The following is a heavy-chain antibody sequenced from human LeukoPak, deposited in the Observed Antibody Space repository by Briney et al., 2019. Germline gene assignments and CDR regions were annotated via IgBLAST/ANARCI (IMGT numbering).Heavy chain of an antibody. CDR1: GDSISSYY. V-gene: IGHV4-59*01. CDR3: ARTPYGDYVHFQH. J-gene: IGHJ1*01. Sequence: PSETLSLTCTVSGDSISSYYWSWIRQPPGKGLEWIGYIYYSGSTNYNPSLKSRVTISVDTSKNQFSLKLSSVTAADTAVYYRARTPYGDYVHFQHWGQGTLVTVSS. CDR2: IYYSGST. D-gene: IGHD4-17*01.